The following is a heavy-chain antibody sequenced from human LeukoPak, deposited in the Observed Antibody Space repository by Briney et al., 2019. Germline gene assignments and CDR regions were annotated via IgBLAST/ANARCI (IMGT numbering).Heavy chain of an antibody. V-gene: IGHV3-23*01. CDR2: ISGGSGST. Sequence: GGSLRLSCAASGFTFSSYAMSWVRQAPGKGLAWVSTISGGSGSTYCADSMKGRFTISRDNSKNTLYLQMNSLRDEDTAVYYCAKHRFESGGYHSTDWGQGTLVTVSS. CDR3: AKHRFESGGYHSTD. D-gene: IGHD3-22*01. J-gene: IGHJ4*02. CDR1: GFTFSSYA.